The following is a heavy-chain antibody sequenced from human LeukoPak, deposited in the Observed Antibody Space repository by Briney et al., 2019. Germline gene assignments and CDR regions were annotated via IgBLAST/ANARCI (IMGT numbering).Heavy chain of an antibody. CDR1: GFTFTSYS. CDR2: ISGGSGST. J-gene: IGHJ4*02. D-gene: IGHD1-26*01. V-gene: IGHV3-23*01. Sequence: GGSLRLSCAASGFTFTSYSMNWVRQAPGKGLEWVSTISGGSGSTYYADSVKGRFTISRDNSKNTLYLQVNSLRAEDTAVYYCAKGGKWDVTPFDYWGQGTLVTVSS. CDR3: AKGGKWDVTPFDY.